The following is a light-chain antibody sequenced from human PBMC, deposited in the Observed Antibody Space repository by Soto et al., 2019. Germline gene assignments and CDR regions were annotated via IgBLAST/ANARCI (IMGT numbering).Light chain of an antibody. CDR1: QSISSY. J-gene: IGKJ1*01. CDR3: QQSYSTTRT. V-gene: IGKV1-39*01. Sequence: DIQMTRSPSSLSASVGDRVTITCRASQSISSYLNWYQQKPGKAPKILIYAASSLQSGVPSRFSGSGSGTDGTLTTSSLKQEDGATYYCQQSYSTTRTFGQGTKVDIK. CDR2: AAS.